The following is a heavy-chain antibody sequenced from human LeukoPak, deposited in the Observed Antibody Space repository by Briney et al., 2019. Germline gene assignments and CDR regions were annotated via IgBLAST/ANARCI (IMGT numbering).Heavy chain of an antibody. J-gene: IGHJ4*02. V-gene: IGHV3-30-3*01. D-gene: IGHD2-2*01. Sequence: PGGSLRLSCAASGFTFSSYAMHWVRQAPGKGLEWVAVISYDGSNKYYADSVKGRFTISRDNSKNTLYLQMNSLRAEDTAVYYCARDGGYCSSTSCYHTPDYWGQGTLVTVSS. CDR3: ARDGGYCSSTSCYHTPDY. CDR2: ISYDGSNK. CDR1: GFTFSSYA.